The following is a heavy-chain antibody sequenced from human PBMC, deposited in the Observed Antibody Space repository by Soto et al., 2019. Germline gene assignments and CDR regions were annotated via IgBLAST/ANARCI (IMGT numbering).Heavy chain of an antibody. CDR2: INPSGGST. D-gene: IGHD3-3*01. CDR1: GYTFTSYY. V-gene: IGHV1-46*01. CDR3: ARGGPNFGVVITQRDYYYGMDV. Sequence: ASVKVSCKASGYTFTSYYMHWVRQAPGQGLEWMGIINPSGGSTSYAQKFQGRVTMTRDTSTSTVYMELSSLRSEDTAVYYCARGGPNFGVVITQRDYYYGMDVWGQGTTVTVSS. J-gene: IGHJ6*02.